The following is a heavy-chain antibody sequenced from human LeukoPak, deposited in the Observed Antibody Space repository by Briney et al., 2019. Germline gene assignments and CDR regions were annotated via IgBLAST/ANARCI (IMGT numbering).Heavy chain of an antibody. J-gene: IGHJ4*02. CDR2: ISGSGGST. CDR3: AKGDILTGYPLYYFDY. CDR1: GFTFSSYA. V-gene: IGHV3-23*01. D-gene: IGHD3-9*01. Sequence: PGGSLRLSCAASGFTFSSYAMHWVRQAPGKGLEWVSAISGSGGSTYYADSVKGRFTISRDNSKNTLYLQMNSLRAEDTAVYYCAKGDILTGYPLYYFDYWGQGTLVTVSS.